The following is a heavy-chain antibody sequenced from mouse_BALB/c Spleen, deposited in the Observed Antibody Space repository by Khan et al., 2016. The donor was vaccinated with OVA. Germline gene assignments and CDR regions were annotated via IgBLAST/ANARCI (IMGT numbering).Heavy chain of an antibody. V-gene: IGHV1-7*01. D-gene: IGHD1-1*01. CDR3: VNHGSSSAWFTY. CDR2: INPSTDYT. J-gene: IGHJ3*01. Sequence: VQLQQSGAELAKPGASVKMSCKASGYTFTSYWMHWVKQRPGQGLEWIGYINPSTDYTEYNQKFKDMATLTVDKSSSTAYMQLTSLTSEDSAVYYCVNHGSSSAWFTYWGQGTLVTVSA. CDR1: GYTFTSYW.